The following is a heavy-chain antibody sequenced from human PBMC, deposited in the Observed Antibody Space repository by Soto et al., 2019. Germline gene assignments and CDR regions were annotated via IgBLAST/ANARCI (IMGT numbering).Heavy chain of an antibody. CDR2: IHKSGGRT. CDR1: GFAFSRSA. V-gene: IGHV3-23*01. Sequence: LRLSCAAPGFAFSRSAINWVRQAPGKRLEWVSTIHKSGGRTYYADSVKGRFTVSRDNSKNTLYLHMNTLRAEDTAVYYCAKEIDDYYDSSHNLDSWGQGNLVTVS. J-gene: IGHJ4*02. D-gene: IGHD3-22*01. CDR3: AKEIDDYYDSSHNLDS.